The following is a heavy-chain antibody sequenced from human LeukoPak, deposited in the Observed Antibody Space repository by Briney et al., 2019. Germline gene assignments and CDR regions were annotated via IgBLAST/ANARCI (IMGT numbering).Heavy chain of an antibody. J-gene: IGHJ6*03. V-gene: IGHV3-7*01. CDR3: ARDSLADPYYYYYMDV. CDR2: IKEDGSAK. Sequence: PGGSLRLSCAASGFTFSKSWMSWLRQTPEKGLEWVANIKEDGSAKYYVDSVKGRFTISRDNAKNSLYLQMNSLRAEDTAVYYCARDSLADPYYYYYMDVWGKGTTVTVSS. CDR1: GFTFSKSW.